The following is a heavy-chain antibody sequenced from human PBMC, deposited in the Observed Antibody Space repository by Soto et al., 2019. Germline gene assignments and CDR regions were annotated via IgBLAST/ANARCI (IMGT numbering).Heavy chain of an antibody. CDR3: ASGAGAAAGPLGNNWFDP. CDR2: ISSSSSYI. V-gene: IGHV3-21*01. J-gene: IGHJ5*02. Sequence: EVQLVESGGGLVKPGGSLRLSCAASGFTFSSYSMNWVRQAPGKGLEWVSSISSSSSYIYYADSVKGRFTISRDNAKNSLYLQMNSLRAEDTAVYYCASGAGAAAGPLGNNWFDPWGQGTLVTVSS. CDR1: GFTFSSYS. D-gene: IGHD6-13*01.